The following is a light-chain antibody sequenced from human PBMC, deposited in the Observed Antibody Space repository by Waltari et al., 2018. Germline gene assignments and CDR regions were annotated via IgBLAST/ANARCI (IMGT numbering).Light chain of an antibody. J-gene: IGKJ4*01. V-gene: IGKV3-20*01. CDR2: GTS. CDR1: QSVTSIS. CDR3: QQYDGEVVT. Sequence: EIVLTQSPGTLSLSPGERDTLSCRASQSVTSISLTWYQKKVGQAPRLLIYGTSSRATCIPDRFSGSGSGTEFTLTISRLEPEDFAVYYCQQYDGEVVTFGGGTKVEI.